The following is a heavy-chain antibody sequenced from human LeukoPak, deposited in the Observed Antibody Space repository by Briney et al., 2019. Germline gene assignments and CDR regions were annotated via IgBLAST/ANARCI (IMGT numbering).Heavy chain of an antibody. Sequence: GGSLRLSCTASVFSFSTYAMTWVRQAPGKGLEGISSMSSGSRYIYYADSVRGRFTISRDNTKNSLYLLMNNLRAEDTAIYYCARDRPTGASRVFVVQWGQGTPVTVSS. J-gene: IGHJ4*02. V-gene: IGHV3-21*06. D-gene: IGHD2-15*01. CDR2: MSSGSRYI. CDR3: ARDRPTGASRVFVVQ. CDR1: VFSFSTYA.